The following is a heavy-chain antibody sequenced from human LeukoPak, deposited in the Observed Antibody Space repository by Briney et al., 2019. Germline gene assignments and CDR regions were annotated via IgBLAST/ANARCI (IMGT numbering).Heavy chain of an antibody. CDR3: AKLGDSST. CDR1: GDSVSSNSAA. D-gene: IGHD6-19*01. CDR2: TYYRSKWYN. Sequence: SQTLSLTCAISGDSVSSNSAAWSGIRESPSRGLEWLGRTYYRSKWYNDYAVSVKSRIIINPDTSKNQFSLQLNSVTPEDTAVYYCAKLGDSSTWGQGTLVTVSS. J-gene: IGHJ5*02. V-gene: IGHV6-1*01.